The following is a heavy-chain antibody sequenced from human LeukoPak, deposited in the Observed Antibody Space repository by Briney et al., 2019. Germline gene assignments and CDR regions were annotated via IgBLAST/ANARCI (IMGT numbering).Heavy chain of an antibody. J-gene: IGHJ5*02. CDR3: ARHSMRYYDFWSGYFNWFDP. V-gene: IGHV4-4*07. CDR1: GGSISSYY. D-gene: IGHD3-3*01. Sequence: SETLSLTCTVSGGSISSYYWSWIRQPAGKGLEWIGRIYTSGSTNYSPSLKSRVTMSVDTSKNQFSLKLSSVTAADTAVYYCARHSMRYYDFWSGYFNWFDPWGQGTLVTVSS. CDR2: IYTSGST.